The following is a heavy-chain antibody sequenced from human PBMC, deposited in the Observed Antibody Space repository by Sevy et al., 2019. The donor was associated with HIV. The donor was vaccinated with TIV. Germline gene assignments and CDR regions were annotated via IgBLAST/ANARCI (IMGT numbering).Heavy chain of an antibody. D-gene: IGHD1-1*01. CDR1: GFTFRSFS. V-gene: IGHV3-33*01. Sequence: GGSLRLSCSASGFTFRSFSMHWVRQAPGKGLEWVAAIWYDGRTKQYADSVKGRITISRGNSKRMLNLEMNSLRAEDTALYFCARDSARVIVPTAGFDSWGQGTVVTVSS. CDR3: ARDSARVIVPTAGFDS. J-gene: IGHJ5*01. CDR2: IWYDGRTK.